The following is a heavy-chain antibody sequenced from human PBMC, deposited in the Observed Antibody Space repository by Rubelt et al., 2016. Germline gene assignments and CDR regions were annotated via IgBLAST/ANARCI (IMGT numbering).Heavy chain of an antibody. Sequence: SGQPGRSLRLSCTASGFIFGDYAMHWVRQSPGKGLEWVSGITWNSGSIDYADSVKGRFTISRDKAKNSLSLQMNSLRPEDTALYYCVKGPSSWYPFFGSWGQGTLVTVSS. CDR3: VKGPSSWYPFFGS. CDR2: ITWNSGSI. J-gene: IGHJ4*02. CDR1: GFIFGDYA. D-gene: IGHD6-13*01. V-gene: IGHV3-9*01.